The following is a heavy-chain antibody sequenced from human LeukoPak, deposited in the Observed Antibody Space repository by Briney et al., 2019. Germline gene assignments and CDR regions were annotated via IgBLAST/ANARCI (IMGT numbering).Heavy chain of an antibody. CDR2: IYWNGDK. Sequence: SGPTLVNPTQTLTLTCTFSGFSLNSSGVAVGWIRQPPGKALEWLILIYWNGDKRYNPSLKSRLTSSKDTSKNQVVLTMTKMDPVDTGTYYCAHSQHSGPLTPAGTRGWFDPWGQGTLVTVSS. CDR3: AHSQHSGPLTPAGTRGWFDP. J-gene: IGHJ5*02. D-gene: IGHD6-13*01. CDR1: GFSLNSSGVA. V-gene: IGHV2-5*01.